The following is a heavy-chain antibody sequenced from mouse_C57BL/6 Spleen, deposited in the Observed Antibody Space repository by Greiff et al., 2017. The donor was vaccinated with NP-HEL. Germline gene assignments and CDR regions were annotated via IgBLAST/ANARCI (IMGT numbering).Heavy chain of an antibody. CDR1: GFNIKDDY. D-gene: IGHD3-2*02. CDR2: IDPENGDT. J-gene: IGHJ3*01. CDR3: TTQTAQATFAY. Sequence: VQLKESGAELVRPGASVKLSCTASGFNIKDDYMHWVKQRPEQGLEWIGWIDPENGDTEYASKFQGKATITADTSSNTAYLQLSSLTSEDTAVYYCTTQTAQATFAYWGQGTLVTVSA. V-gene: IGHV14-4*01.